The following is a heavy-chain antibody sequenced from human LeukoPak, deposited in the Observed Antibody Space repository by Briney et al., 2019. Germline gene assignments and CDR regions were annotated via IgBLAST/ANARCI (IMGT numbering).Heavy chain of an antibody. CDR1: GFTLSGSA. D-gene: IGHD4-17*01. V-gene: IGHV3-73*01. CDR3: TTHFDYGDYHY. J-gene: IGHJ4*02. Sequence: GGTLRLSCVASGFTLSGSAFHWVRQASGKGLEWVGRIRTKANSYATAYAASVKGRFTISRDDSKNTAYPQMNSLKTEDTAVYYCTTHFDYGDYHYWGQGTLVTVSS. CDR2: IRTKANSYAT.